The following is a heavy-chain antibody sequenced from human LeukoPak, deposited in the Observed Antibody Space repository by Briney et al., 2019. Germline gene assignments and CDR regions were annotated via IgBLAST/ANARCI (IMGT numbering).Heavy chain of an antibody. CDR3: ARGRSAWRGTSCYWDY. CDR1: GGSISSGGYY. J-gene: IGHJ4*02. CDR2: IYHSGST. Sequence: PSETLSLTCTVSGGSISSGGYYWSWIRQPPGKGLEWIGYIYHSGSTYYNPSLKSRVTISVDRSKNQFSLKLSSVTAADTAMYYCARGRSAWRGTSCYWDYWGQGTLVTVSS. D-gene: IGHD2-2*01. V-gene: IGHV4-30-2*01.